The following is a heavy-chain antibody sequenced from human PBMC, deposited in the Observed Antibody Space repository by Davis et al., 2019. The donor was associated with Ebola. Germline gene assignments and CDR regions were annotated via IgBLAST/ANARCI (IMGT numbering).Heavy chain of an antibody. CDR3: ARDTPEKVWQWLVTD. J-gene: IGHJ4*02. Sequence: GESLKISCAASGFTFSSYAMHWVRQAPGKGLEWVAVISYDGSNKYYADSVKGRFTISRDNSKNTLYLQMNSLRAEDTAVYYCARDTPEKVWQWLVTDWGQGTLVTVSS. D-gene: IGHD6-19*01. CDR2: ISYDGSNK. CDR1: GFTFSSYA. V-gene: IGHV3-30-3*01.